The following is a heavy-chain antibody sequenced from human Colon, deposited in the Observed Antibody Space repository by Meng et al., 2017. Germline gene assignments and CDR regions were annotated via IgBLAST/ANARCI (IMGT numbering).Heavy chain of an antibody. V-gene: IGHV4-39*07. CDR2: IYDTGTT. D-gene: IGHD5-18*01. CDR3: ARPENGYTALFD. Sequence: GSLRLSCFVSGCSFSSSSFNWECIRQSPGRALEWIGNIYDTGTTNYNPSLKGRATISMDTSKNQISLKLTFVAAADTAVYYCARPENGYTALFDWGQGTLVTVSS. J-gene: IGHJ4*02. CDR1: GCSFSSSSFN.